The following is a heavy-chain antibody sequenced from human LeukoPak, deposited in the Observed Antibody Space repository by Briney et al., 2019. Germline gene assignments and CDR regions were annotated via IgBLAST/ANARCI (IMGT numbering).Heavy chain of an antibody. D-gene: IGHD6-19*01. V-gene: IGHV4-34*01. Sequence: SETLSLTCAVYGGSFSGYYWSWIRQPPGKGLKWIGEINHSGSTNYNPSLKSRVTISVDTSKNQFSLKLSSVTAADTAVYYCARDRGRYSSGWYPYYYYYMDVWGKGTTVTISS. CDR1: GGSFSGYY. CDR3: ARDRGRYSSGWYPYYYYYMDV. J-gene: IGHJ6*03. CDR2: INHSGST.